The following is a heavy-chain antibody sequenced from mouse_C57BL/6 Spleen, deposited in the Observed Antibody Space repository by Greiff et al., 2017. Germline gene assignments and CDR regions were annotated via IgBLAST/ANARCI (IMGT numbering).Heavy chain of an antibody. CDR3: ARGGYYGSRDAMDY. V-gene: IGHV5-16*01. D-gene: IGHD1-1*01. Sequence: EVQLVESEGGLVQPGSSMKLSCTASGFTFSDYYMAWVRQVPEKGLEWVANINYDGSSTYYLDSLKSRFIISRDNAKNILYLQMSSLKSEDTATYYCARGGYYGSRDAMDYWGQGTSVTVSS. CDR2: INYDGSST. J-gene: IGHJ4*01. CDR1: GFTFSDYY.